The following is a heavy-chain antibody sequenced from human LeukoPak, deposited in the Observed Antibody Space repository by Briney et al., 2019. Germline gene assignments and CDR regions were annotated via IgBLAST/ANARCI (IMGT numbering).Heavy chain of an antibody. D-gene: IGHD6-25*01. V-gene: IGHV3-48*03. J-gene: IGHJ4*02. CDR2: IGTIISTT. CDR1: GFTFRTYE. CDR3: ARTVYDLRGQRLILGLDY. Sequence: PGGSLRLSCAASGFTFRTYEMNWVRQAPGKGLEWVSYIGTIISTTYYADSVKGRFTVSRDDAKGSLYLQMSSLRAEDTAVYYCARTVYDLRGQRLILGLDYWGQGTLVTVSS.